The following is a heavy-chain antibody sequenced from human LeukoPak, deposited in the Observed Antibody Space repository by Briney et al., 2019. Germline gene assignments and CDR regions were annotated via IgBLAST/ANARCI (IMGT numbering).Heavy chain of an antibody. CDR2: IYYSGST. D-gene: IGHD6-13*01. CDR1: GGSISSSSYY. J-gene: IGHJ5*02. CDR3: ARKEGGQLVNTRRWFDP. Sequence: SETLSLTCTVSGGSISSSSYYWGWIRQPPGRGLEWIGSIYYSGSTYYNPSLKSRVTISVDTSKNQFSLKLRSVTVADTAVYYCARKEGGQLVNTRRWFDPWGQGTLVTVSS. V-gene: IGHV4-39*07.